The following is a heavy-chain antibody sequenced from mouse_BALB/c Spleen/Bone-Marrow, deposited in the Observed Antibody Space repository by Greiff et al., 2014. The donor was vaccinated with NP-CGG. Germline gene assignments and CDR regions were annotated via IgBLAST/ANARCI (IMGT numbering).Heavy chain of an antibody. Sequence: QVQLQQSGAELVKPGASVKLSCKASGYTFTSYDINWVRQRPEQGLEWMGWIFPGDNSTKYNEKFKGKATLTTDKSSSTAYMQLSRLTSEDSAVYFCAHDGLLPGMDYWGQGTSVTVSS. D-gene: IGHD2-3*01. CDR3: AHDGLLPGMDY. J-gene: IGHJ4*01. CDR1: GYTFTSYD. V-gene: IGHV1-85*01. CDR2: IFPGDNST.